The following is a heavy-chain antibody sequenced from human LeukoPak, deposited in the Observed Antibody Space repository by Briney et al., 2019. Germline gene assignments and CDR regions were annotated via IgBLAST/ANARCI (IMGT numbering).Heavy chain of an antibody. CDR2: ISGSGGST. V-gene: IGHV3-23*01. D-gene: IGHD4-17*01. CDR1: GFTFSNAW. Sequence: GGSLRLSCAASGFTFSNAWMSWIRQAPGKGLEWVSAISGSGGSTYYADSVKGRFTISRDNSKNTLYLQMNSLRAEDTAVYYCANPSPRLRRVAFDIWGQGTMVTVSS. CDR3: ANPSPRLRRVAFDI. J-gene: IGHJ3*02.